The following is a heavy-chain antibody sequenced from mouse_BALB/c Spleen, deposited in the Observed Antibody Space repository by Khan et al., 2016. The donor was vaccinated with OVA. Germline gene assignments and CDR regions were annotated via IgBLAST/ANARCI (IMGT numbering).Heavy chain of an antibody. CDR3: ARHQFPLSMDS. CDR1: GFSLTTYA. V-gene: IGHV2-6-2*01. CDR2: IWSDGRA. J-gene: IGHJ4*01. Sequence: VQLKESGPDLVAPSQSLSITCTVSGFSLTTYAIHWVRQPPGKGLEWLVVIWSDGRATYNSTLKSRLSISKDNSKSQVFLNINSLQTDDTAMYYCARHQFPLSMDSWGQGTSVTVSS.